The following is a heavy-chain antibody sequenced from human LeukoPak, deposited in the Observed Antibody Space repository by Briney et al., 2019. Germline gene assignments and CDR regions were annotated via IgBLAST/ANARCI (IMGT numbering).Heavy chain of an antibody. D-gene: IGHD3-10*02. CDR1: GFTFSSYG. V-gene: IGHV3-48*04. J-gene: IGHJ6*04. CDR2: ISSSGSTI. Sequence: GGTLRLSCVASGFTFSSYGMSWVRQAPGKGLEWVSYISSSGSTIYYADSVKGRFTISRDNAKNSLYLQMNSLRAEDTAVYYCAELGITMIGGVWGRGTTVTISS. CDR3: AELGITMIGGV.